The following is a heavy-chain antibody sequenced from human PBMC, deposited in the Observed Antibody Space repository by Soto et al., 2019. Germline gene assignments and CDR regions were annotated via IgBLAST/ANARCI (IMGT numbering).Heavy chain of an antibody. CDR2: IRRNAYGGTT. D-gene: IGHD3-16*01. V-gene: IGHV3-49*04. CDR3: TRASSLDFDF. J-gene: IGHJ4*02. CDR1: GFTLGNYA. Sequence: TGGSLRLGCTTSGFTLGNYALSWVRQAPGKGLEWVGFIRRNAYGGTTDYAASVKGRFTISRDDSKSIAYLQMNSLRTEDTALYYCTRASSLDFDFWGQGTLVTVSS.